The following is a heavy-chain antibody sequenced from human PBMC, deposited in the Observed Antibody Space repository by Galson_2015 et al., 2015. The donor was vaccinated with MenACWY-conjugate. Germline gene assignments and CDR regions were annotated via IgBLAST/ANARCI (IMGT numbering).Heavy chain of an antibody. CDR3: ARGTLPLDWFFDL. Sequence: SLRLSCAVSGFTLSSYGMHWVRQTPGKGLEWVSRISSNSTYRYYADSAKGRFTISRDNAKNSLYLHMDSLRAEDTAVYYCARGTLPLDWFFDLWGRG. CDR1: GFTLSSYG. J-gene: IGHJ2*01. D-gene: IGHD1-26*01. CDR2: ISSNSTYR. V-gene: IGHV3-21*01.